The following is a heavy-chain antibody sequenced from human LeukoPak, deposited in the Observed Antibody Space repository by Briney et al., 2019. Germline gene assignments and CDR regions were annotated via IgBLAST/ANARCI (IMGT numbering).Heavy chain of an antibody. CDR3: ARDPSITMIVVADNWFDP. J-gene: IGHJ5*02. V-gene: IGHV3-21*01. CDR1: GFTFTTYG. Sequence: GGSLRLSCAASGFTFTTYGFNWVRQAPGKGLEWVSSISFSGSYIYYADSVKGRFTISRDNAKNSVYLQMNSLRDDDTAVYYCARDPSITMIVVADNWFDPWGQGTLVTVSS. D-gene: IGHD3-22*01. CDR2: ISFSGSYI.